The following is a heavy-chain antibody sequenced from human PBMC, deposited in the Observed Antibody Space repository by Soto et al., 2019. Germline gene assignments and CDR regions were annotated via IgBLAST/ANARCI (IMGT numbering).Heavy chain of an antibody. D-gene: IGHD1-26*01. V-gene: IGHV4-34*01. Sequence: SETLSLTCAVYGGSFSGYYWSWIRQPPGKGLEWIGEINHSGSTNYNPPPKSRVTISVDTSKNQFSLKLNSVTAADTAVYYCARGPKGEVGGTWYYYAMDVWGQGTTVTVSS. J-gene: IGHJ6*02. CDR1: GGSFSGYY. CDR2: INHSGST. CDR3: ARGPKGEVGGTWYYYAMDV.